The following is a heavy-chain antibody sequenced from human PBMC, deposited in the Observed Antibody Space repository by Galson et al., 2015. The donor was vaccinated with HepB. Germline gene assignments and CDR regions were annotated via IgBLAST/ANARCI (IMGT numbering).Heavy chain of an antibody. J-gene: IGHJ4*02. V-gene: IGHV4-39*01. CDR1: GASISSSSYY. CDR2: IYYSGST. D-gene: IGHD3-3*01. CDR3: ASAPPYYDFWSGSGGARYYFDY. Sequence: ETLSLTCTVSGASISSSSYYWGWIRQPPGKGPEWIGSIYYSGSTYSNPSLKSRVTISVDTSKNQFSLKLSSVTAADTAVYFCASAPPYYDFWSGSGGARYYFDYWGQGTLVTVSS.